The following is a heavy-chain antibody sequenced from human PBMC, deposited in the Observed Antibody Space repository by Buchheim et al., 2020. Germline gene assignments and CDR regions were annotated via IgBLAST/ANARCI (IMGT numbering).Heavy chain of an antibody. CDR2: IWYDGSNK. V-gene: IGHV3-33*01. D-gene: IGHD3-9*01. CDR3: ARDYRGYYDILTGYFLSGMDV. J-gene: IGHJ6*02. CDR1: GFTFSSYG. Sequence: QVQLVESGGGMVQPGRSLRLSCAASGFTFSSYGMHWVRQAPGKGLEWVAVIWYDGSNKYYADSVKGRFTISRDNSKNTLYLQMNSLRAEDTAVYYCARDYRGYYDILTGYFLSGMDVWGQGTT.